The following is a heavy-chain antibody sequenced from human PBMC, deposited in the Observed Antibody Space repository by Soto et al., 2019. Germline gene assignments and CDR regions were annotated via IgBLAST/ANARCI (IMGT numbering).Heavy chain of an antibody. CDR3: ARYAESGTYYNNWFDP. CDR2: ISPYNGNT. CDR1: GYTFTTYG. J-gene: IGHJ5*02. D-gene: IGHD1-26*01. Sequence: QVQLVQSGAEVKKPGASLKVSCNTSGYTFTTYGINWVRQAPGQGLEWMGWISPYNGNTKYAQKLQDRVTMTTDTSTSTVYMELRSLRSDDTAVYYCARYAESGTYYNNWFDPWGQGTLVTVSS. V-gene: IGHV1-18*04.